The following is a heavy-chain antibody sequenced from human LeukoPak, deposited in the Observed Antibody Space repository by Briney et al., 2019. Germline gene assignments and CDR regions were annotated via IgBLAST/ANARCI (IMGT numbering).Heavy chain of an antibody. D-gene: IGHD5-18*01. CDR1: GFTFSSYA. Sequence: GGSLRLSCAASGFTFSSYAMHWVRQAPGKGLEYVSAISSNGGSTYYANSVKGRFTISRDNSKNALYLQMGSLRAEDMAVYYCARDVCGYIYGSYYYYYYYMDVWGKGTTVTVSS. CDR3: ARDVCGYIYGSYYYYYYYMDV. CDR2: ISSNGGST. J-gene: IGHJ6*03. V-gene: IGHV3-64*01.